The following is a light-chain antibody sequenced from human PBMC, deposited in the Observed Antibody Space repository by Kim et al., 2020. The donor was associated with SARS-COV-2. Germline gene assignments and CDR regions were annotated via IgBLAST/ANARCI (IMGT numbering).Light chain of an antibody. V-gene: IGKV1-6*01. CDR3: LQNYSNPWT. J-gene: IGKJ1*01. CDR2: SAS. CDR1: QAISNY. Sequence: ASVGDRVTITCRASQAISNYLDWYQQKPGKVPKLLIYSASSLQSEVPSRFSGSGSGTDFTLTISSLQPEDFATYFCLQNYSNPWTFGQGTKVDIK.